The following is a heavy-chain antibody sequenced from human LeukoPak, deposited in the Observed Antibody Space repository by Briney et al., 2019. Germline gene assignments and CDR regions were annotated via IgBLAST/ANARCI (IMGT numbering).Heavy chain of an antibody. CDR3: AAGDSSSWYYFDY. V-gene: IGHV6-1*01. CDR1: GDSVSSNSAA. J-gene: IGHJ4*02. D-gene: IGHD6-13*01. CDR2: THYRSKWYN. Sequence: SQTLSLTCALSGDSVSSNSAAWNWIRQSPSRGLEWLGRTHYRSKWYNDYAVSVKSRITINPDTSKNQFSLQLNSVTPEDTAVYYCAAGDSSSWYYFDYWGQGTLVTVSS.